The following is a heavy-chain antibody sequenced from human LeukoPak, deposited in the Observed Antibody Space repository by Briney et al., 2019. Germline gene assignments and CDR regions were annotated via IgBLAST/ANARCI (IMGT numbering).Heavy chain of an antibody. V-gene: IGHV3-48*02. CDR3: ARGSGSSYGYYFLH. CDR2: ISTSSNTV. CDR1: GFTFTSYN. J-gene: IGHJ1*01. Sequence: GGSLRLSCAASGFTFTSYNMNWVRQAPGKGLEWVSYISTSSNTVYYADSVKGRFTISRDNAKNSLYLQMNSLRDEDTAVYYCARGSGSSYGYYFLHWGQGTLVTVSS. D-gene: IGHD1-26*01.